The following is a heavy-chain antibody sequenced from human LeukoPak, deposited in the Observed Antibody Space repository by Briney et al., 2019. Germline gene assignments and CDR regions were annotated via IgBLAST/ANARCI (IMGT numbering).Heavy chain of an antibody. Sequence: SETLSLTCAVYGGSFSGYYWNWVRQPPGKGLEWIGETDHGGSAKYNPSLKSRVTISVDTSKNQFSLILSSVTAADTAVYFCARARLSIVRGITNFDYWGQGTVVTVSS. V-gene: IGHV4-34*01. CDR3: ARARLSIVRGITNFDY. J-gene: IGHJ4*02. CDR2: TDHGGSA. CDR1: GGSFSGYY. D-gene: IGHD3-10*01.